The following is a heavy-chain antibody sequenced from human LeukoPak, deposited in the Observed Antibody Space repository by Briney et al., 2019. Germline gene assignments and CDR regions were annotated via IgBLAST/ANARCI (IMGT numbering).Heavy chain of an antibody. V-gene: IGHV4-38-2*01. CDR2: IYHSGST. CDR1: GYSISSGYY. Sequence: SETLSLTRAVSGYSISSGYYWGWIRQPPGKGLEWIGSIYHSGSTYYNPSLKSRVTISVDTSKNQFSLKLSSVTAADTAVYYCARGSSSYDILTGYYGYWGQGTLVTVSS. J-gene: IGHJ4*02. CDR3: ARGSSSYDILTGYYGY. D-gene: IGHD3-9*01.